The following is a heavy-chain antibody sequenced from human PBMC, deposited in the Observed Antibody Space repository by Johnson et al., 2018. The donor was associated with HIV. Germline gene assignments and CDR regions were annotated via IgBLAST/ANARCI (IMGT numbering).Heavy chain of an antibody. CDR2: ISYDGSNK. V-gene: IGHV3-30-3*02. J-gene: IGHJ3*02. CDR3: AKVMTASSVNSFGGAGSYDAFDI. CDR1: GFVFSDYV. Sequence: QVQLVESGGGVVQPGGSLTLSCAASGFVFSDYVMHWVRQAPGKGLEWVAVISYDGSNKYYADSVKARFTLSSDNSKNTLHLQMNSLRAADTAVYYCAKVMTASSVNSFGGAGSYDAFDIWGQGTMVTVSS. D-gene: IGHD3-16*01.